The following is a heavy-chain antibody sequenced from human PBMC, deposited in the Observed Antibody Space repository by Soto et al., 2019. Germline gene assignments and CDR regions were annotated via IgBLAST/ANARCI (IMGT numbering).Heavy chain of an antibody. Sequence: GGYLRLSCAASGFSFRSDSIGWVRQAPGKGLEWVSSISISGSFKNYADSVKGRFTISRDNAKNSLYLLLSGLKEEDTAVYYCARDPPTGTTLEWADSWGQGTLVTVSS. V-gene: IGHV3-21*01. CDR3: ARDPPTGTTLEWADS. D-gene: IGHD1-7*01. J-gene: IGHJ4*02. CDR2: ISISGSFK. CDR1: GFSFRSDS.